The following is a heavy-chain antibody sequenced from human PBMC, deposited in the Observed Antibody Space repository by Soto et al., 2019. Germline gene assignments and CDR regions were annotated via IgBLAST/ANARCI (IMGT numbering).Heavy chain of an antibody. CDR1: GFTFSSYW. D-gene: IGHD6-13*01. CDR3: ARGSTGYSSSWVDY. CDR2: IKQDGSEK. V-gene: IGHV3-7*03. Sequence: GGSLRLSCAASGFTFSSYWMSWVRQAPGEGLEWVANIKQDGSEKYYVDSVKGRFTISGDNAKNSLYLQMNSLRAEDTAVYYCARGSTGYSSSWVDYWGQGTLVTVSS. J-gene: IGHJ4*02.